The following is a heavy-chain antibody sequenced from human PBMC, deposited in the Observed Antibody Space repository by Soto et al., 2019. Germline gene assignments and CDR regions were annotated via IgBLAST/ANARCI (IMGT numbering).Heavy chain of an antibody. J-gene: IGHJ6*02. D-gene: IGHD6-13*01. CDR1: GFTFSSYG. CDR3: AEGIAGDGYYGMDV. CDR2: ISYDGSNK. Sequence: HPGGSLSLSCAASGFTFSSYGMHWVRQAPGKGLEREAVISYDGSNKYYADSVKGRFTISRDNSKNTLYLQMNSLRAEDTVVYYCAEGIAGDGYYGMDVWGQGTTVTVSS. V-gene: IGHV3-30*18.